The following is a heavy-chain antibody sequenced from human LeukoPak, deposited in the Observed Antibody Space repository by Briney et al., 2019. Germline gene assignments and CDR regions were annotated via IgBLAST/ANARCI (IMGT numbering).Heavy chain of an antibody. Sequence: SETLSLTCTVSGGSISSHVWTWIRQPPGKGLEWIGYIYSGSGTTNYNPSLKSRVTISVDTSKNQFSLKLSSVTAADTAVYYCARDSSDAFDIWGQGTMVTVSS. CDR2: IYSGSGTT. V-gene: IGHV4-59*11. J-gene: IGHJ3*02. CDR1: GGSISSHV. CDR3: ARDSSDAFDI.